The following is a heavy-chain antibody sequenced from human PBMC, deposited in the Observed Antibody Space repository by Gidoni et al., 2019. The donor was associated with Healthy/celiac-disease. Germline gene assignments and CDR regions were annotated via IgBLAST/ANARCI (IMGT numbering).Heavy chain of an antibody. CDR3: AREHYYDSSGYFLHTYFQH. J-gene: IGHJ1*01. CDR1: GFPFRSYA. CDR2: ISYDGSNK. Sequence: QVQLVESGGGVFQPGRSLRLSCAASGFPFRSYAMHWVRQAPGKGLEWVAVISYDGSNKYYADSVKGRFTISRDNSKNTLYLQMNSLRAEDTAVYYCAREHYYDSSGYFLHTYFQHWGQGTLVTVSS. V-gene: IGHV3-30-3*01. D-gene: IGHD3-22*01.